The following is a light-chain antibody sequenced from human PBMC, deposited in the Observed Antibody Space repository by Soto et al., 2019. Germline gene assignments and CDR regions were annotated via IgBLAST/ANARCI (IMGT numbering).Light chain of an antibody. CDR3: QRYYSVLPYI. CDR1: QSVLDSSNNKNY. J-gene: IGKJ2*01. Sequence: DIVMTQSPDSLTLSLGERATINCKSSQSVLDSSNNKNYLAWYQQKPGQPPKLLIYWASTRESGVPDRFSGRGFGTDFPLTISSLQAEDVAVYYCQRYYSVLPYIFGQGTKLE. CDR2: WAS. V-gene: IGKV4-1*01.